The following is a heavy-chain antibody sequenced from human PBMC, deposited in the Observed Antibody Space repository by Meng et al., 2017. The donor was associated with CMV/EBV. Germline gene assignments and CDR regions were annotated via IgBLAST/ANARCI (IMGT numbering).Heavy chain of an antibody. CDR1: GFTFSGYS. J-gene: IGHJ5*02. CDR2: ISSSSSYI. Sequence: GGSLRLSCAASGFTFSGYSMNWVRQAPGKGLEWVSSISSSSSYIYYADSVKGRFTISRDNAKNSLYLQMNSLRAEDTAVYYCARIGERWFDPWGQGTLVTVSS. CDR3: ARIGERWFDP. V-gene: IGHV3-21*01.